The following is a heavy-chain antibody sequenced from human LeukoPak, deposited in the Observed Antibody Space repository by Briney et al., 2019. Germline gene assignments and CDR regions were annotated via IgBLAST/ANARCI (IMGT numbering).Heavy chain of an antibody. V-gene: IGHV3-15*04. CDR2: IESKTDGGTT. Sequence: PGGSLRLSCAASGFSFSDAWMSWVRQIPGKGLEWVGRIESKTDGGTTDYAAPVKGRFTISRDDSKNTLYLHMNSLKTEDTAVYYCNPHWITMVRGVTDYWGQGTLVTVSS. CDR1: GFSFSDAW. D-gene: IGHD3-10*01. CDR3: NPHWITMVRGVTDY. J-gene: IGHJ4*02.